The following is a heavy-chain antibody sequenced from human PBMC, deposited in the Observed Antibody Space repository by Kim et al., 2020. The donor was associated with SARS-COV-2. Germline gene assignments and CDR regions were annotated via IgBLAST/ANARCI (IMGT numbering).Heavy chain of an antibody. CDR3: ARGAQGGVVITVWFDA. CDR2: IIPIFGTA. J-gene: IGHJ5*02. Sequence: SVKVSCKASGGTFSSYAISWVRQAPGQGLEWMGGIIPIFGTANYAQKFQGRYTITADESTSTAYMELSSLRSEDTAVYYCARGAQGGVVITVWFDAWGQGTLVTVSS. CDR1: GGTFSSYA. D-gene: IGHD3-22*01. V-gene: IGHV1-69*13.